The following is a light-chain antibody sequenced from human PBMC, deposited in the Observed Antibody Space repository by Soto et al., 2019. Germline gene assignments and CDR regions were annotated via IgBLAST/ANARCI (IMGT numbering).Light chain of an antibody. J-gene: IGKJ2*01. CDR2: DAS. CDR3: QQRSNWPPYT. V-gene: IGKV3-11*01. Sequence: EIVLTQSPATLSLSPGARATLSCRASQSVSSYLAWYQQKPGQAPSLLIYDASNRATGIPARFSGSGSGTDFTLTISSLEPEDFAVYYCQQRSNWPPYTFGQGTKLEIK. CDR1: QSVSSY.